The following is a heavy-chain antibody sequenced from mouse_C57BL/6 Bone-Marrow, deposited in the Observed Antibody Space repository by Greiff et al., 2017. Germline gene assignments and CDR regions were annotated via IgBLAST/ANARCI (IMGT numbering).Heavy chain of an antibody. Sequence: EVMLVESGGGLVQPGGSLKLSCAASGFTFSDYGMAWVRQAPRKGPEWVAFISNLAYSIYYADTVTGRFTISRESAKNTLYLEMSSLRSEDTAMYYCARQGYYYGSSYWYFDVWGTGTTVTVSS. CDR1: GFTFSDYG. D-gene: IGHD1-1*01. CDR3: ARQGYYYGSSYWYFDV. V-gene: IGHV5-15*01. CDR2: ISNLAYSI. J-gene: IGHJ1*03.